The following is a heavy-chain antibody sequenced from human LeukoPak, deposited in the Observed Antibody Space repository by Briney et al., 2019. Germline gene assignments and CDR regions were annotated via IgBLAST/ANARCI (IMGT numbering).Heavy chain of an antibody. Sequence: GGSLRLSCAASGFTVSSNYMSWVRQAPGKGLEWVSVIYSGGSTYYADSVKGRFTISRDNSKNTLYLQMNSLRAEDTAVYYCAKPRSSGWYKGPPGAFDIWGQGTTVTVSS. D-gene: IGHD6-19*01. CDR2: IYSGGST. CDR1: GFTVSSNY. CDR3: AKPRSSGWYKGPPGAFDI. V-gene: IGHV3-53*01. J-gene: IGHJ3*02.